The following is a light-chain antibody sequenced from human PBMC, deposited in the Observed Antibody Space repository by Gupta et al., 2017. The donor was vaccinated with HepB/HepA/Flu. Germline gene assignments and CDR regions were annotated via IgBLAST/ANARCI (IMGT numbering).Light chain of an antibody. J-gene: IGKJ3*01. Sequence: VLTHSPATLSVSPGERATLSCRASESVNSNLAWYQQKPGQAPRLLIYDSSTRATGIPARFSGSGSGTEFTLTISSLQSEDFADYYCQEYNNWPPIFTFGPGTKVDIK. V-gene: IGKV3-15*01. CDR2: DSS. CDR3: QEYNNWPPIFT. CDR1: ESVNSN.